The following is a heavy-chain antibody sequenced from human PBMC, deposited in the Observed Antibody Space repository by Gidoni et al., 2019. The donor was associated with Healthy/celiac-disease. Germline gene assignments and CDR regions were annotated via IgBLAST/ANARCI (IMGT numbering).Heavy chain of an antibody. D-gene: IGHD3-22*01. CDR3: ARAREEIVVVINQDDAFDI. V-gene: IGHV3-48*03. J-gene: IGHJ3*02. CDR2: ISSSGSTI. CDR1: GFTFSSYE. Sequence: EVQLVESGGGLVQPGGSLRLSCAASGFTFSSYEMNWVRQAPGKGLEWVSYISSSGSTIYYADSVKGRFTISRDNAKNSLYLQMNSLRAEDTAVYYCARAREEIVVVINQDDAFDIWGQGTMVTVSS.